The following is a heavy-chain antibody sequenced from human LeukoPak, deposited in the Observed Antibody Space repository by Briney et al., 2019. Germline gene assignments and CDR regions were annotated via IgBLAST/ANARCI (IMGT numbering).Heavy chain of an antibody. CDR3: ARDLDFWSGYKDY. CDR2: MTSTSHI. D-gene: IGHD3-3*01. Sequence: GGSLRLSCAASGFTFSSYNLNWVRQAPGKGLEWVSSMTSTSHIYYADSVKGRFTISRDNAKNSLYLKMNSLRAEDTAVYYCARDLDFWSGYKDYWGQGTLVTVSS. J-gene: IGHJ4*02. V-gene: IGHV3-21*01. CDR1: GFTFSSYN.